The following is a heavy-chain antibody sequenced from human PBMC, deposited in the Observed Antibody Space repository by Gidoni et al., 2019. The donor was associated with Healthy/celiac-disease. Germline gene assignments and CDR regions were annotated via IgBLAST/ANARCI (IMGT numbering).Heavy chain of an antibody. CDR2: IYPGDSDT. CDR3: ARHPGITGTTSASLYGWFDP. CDR1: GYSFTSYW. V-gene: IGHV5-51*01. D-gene: IGHD1-7*01. J-gene: IGHJ5*02. Sequence: EVQLVQSGAEVKKPGESLKISCKGSGYSFTSYWIGWVRQMPGKGLEWMGIIYPGDSDTRYSPSFQGQVTISADKSISTAYLQWSSLKASDTAMYYCARHPGITGTTSASLYGWFDPWGQGTLVTVSS.